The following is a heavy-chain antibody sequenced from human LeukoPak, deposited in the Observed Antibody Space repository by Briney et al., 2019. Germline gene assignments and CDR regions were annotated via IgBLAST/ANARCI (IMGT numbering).Heavy chain of an antibody. V-gene: IGHV1-69*01. CDR3: ARGERNILTGRFDY. J-gene: IGHJ4*02. CDR1: GGTFSSYA. CDR2: IIPIFGTA. Sequence: SVNVSCKASGGTFSSYAISWVRQAPGHRLEWMGGIIPIFGTANYAQKFQRRVTITADECTSTAYMELSSLRSEDTAVYYCARGERNILTGRFDYWGQGTLVTVSS. D-gene: IGHD3-9*01.